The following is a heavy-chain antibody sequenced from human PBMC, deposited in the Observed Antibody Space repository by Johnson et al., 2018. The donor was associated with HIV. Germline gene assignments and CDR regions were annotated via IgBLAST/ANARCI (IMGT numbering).Heavy chain of an antibody. CDR1: GFTFSSYG. J-gene: IGHJ3*02. D-gene: IGHD2-2*01. CDR2: ISYYGSNK. CDR3: AKARGGYGSSTRCFAFDI. V-gene: IGHV3-30*18. Sequence: QVQLVESGGGVVQPGRSLKLSCAASGFTFSSYGMHWVRQAPGKGLEWVAVISYYGSNKYYADSVKGRFTISRDNSKNTLYLQMNSLRAEDTAVYYCAKARGGYGSSTRCFAFDIWGQGTVVTVSS.